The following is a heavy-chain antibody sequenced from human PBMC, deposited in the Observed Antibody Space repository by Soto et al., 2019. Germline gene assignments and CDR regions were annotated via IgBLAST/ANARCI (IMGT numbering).Heavy chain of an antibody. CDR2: IIIASGQT. CDR3: AAELYTDCRCCSFNI. V-gene: IGHV1-58*01. CDR1: GFTFSRSA. Sequence: QTQVVQPGPEVKKPETSVKVPCKTSGFTFSRSAVQWVRQARGQRLEWIGWIIIASGQTNYAQNLQDRITITRDMSTITAYMELSSLRSEDTAIYYCAAELYTDCRCCSFNIWGQGTMVTVSS. J-gene: IGHJ3*02. D-gene: IGHD2-21*02.